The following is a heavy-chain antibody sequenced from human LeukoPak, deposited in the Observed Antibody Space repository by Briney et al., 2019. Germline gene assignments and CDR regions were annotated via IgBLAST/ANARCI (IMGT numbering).Heavy chain of an antibody. CDR1: GFTVSSNY. Sequence: GGSLRLSCAASGFTVSSNYMSWVRQAPGKGLEWVSVIYSGGSTYYADSVKGRFTISRDNVKNSLYLQMNSLRAEDTAVYYCARAYCSGGSCYGFADYWGQGTLVTVSS. CDR2: IYSGGST. V-gene: IGHV3-53*01. CDR3: ARAYCSGGSCYGFADY. J-gene: IGHJ4*02. D-gene: IGHD2-15*01.